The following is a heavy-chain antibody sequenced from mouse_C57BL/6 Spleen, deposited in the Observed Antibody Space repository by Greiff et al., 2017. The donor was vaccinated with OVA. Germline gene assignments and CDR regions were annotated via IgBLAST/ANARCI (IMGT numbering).Heavy chain of an antibody. D-gene: IGHD4-1*01. CDR1: GFTFSSYT. V-gene: IGHV5-9*01. J-gene: IGHJ1*03. CDR3: ARLGRRDWYFDV. Sequence: EVKLMESGGGLVKPGGSLKLSCAASGFTFSSYTMSWVRQTPEKRLEWVATISGGGGNTYYPDSVKGRFTISRDNAKNTLYLQMSSLRSEDTALYYCARLGRRDWYFDVWGTGTTVTVSS. CDR2: ISGGGGNT.